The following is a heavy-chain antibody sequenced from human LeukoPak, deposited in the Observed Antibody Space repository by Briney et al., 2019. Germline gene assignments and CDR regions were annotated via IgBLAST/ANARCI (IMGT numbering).Heavy chain of an antibody. Sequence: SVKVSCKASVGTFSIYAISWVPPAPGRGLGWMGGIIPIFGTANYAQKFQGRVTITADKSTSTAYMELSSLRSEDTAVYYCARVLGAGSYYWFDPWGQGTLVTVSS. CDR2: IIPIFGTA. CDR1: VGTFSIYA. V-gene: IGHV1-69*06. CDR3: ARVLGAGSYYWFDP. D-gene: IGHD3-10*01. J-gene: IGHJ5*02.